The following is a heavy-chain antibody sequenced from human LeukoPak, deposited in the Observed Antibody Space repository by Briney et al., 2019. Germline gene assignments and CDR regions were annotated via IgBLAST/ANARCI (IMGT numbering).Heavy chain of an antibody. J-gene: IGHJ4*02. CDR3: ARDLYGPGSYYKMNY. CDR1: GYTFTGYY. Sequence: ASVKVSCKASGYTFTGYYMHWVRQAPGQGLEWMGWINPNSGGTNYAQKFQGRVTMTRDTSISTAYMELSRLRSDDTAVYYCARDLYGPGSYYKMNYWGQGTLVTVSS. D-gene: IGHD3-10*01. V-gene: IGHV1-2*02. CDR2: INPNSGGT.